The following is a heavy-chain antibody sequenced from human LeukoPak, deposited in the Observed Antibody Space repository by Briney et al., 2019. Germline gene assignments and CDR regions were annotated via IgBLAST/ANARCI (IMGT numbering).Heavy chain of an antibody. CDR2: INHSGST. D-gene: IGHD2-15*01. Sequence: SETLSLTCAVYGGSFSGYYWSWIRQPPGKGLEWIGEINHSGSTNYNPSLKSRVTISVDTSKNQFSLKLSSVTAADTAVYYCATSSGYCSGGSCYRWFDPWGQGTLVTVSS. J-gene: IGHJ5*02. CDR1: GGSFSGYY. CDR3: ATSSGYCSGGSCYRWFDP. V-gene: IGHV4-34*01.